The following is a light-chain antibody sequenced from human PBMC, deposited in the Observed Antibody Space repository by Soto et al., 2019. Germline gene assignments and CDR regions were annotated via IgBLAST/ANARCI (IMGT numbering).Light chain of an antibody. Sequence: QSALTQPASVSGPPGQSITISCTGTRSDVGGYNYVSWYQQHPGKAPKLMIFEISNRPSEVSNRFSGSKSGNTASLTISGLQAEDEADYYCSSYTSSSVVFGGGTQLTVL. CDR1: RSDVGGYNY. V-gene: IGLV2-14*01. J-gene: IGLJ2*01. CDR3: SSYTSSSVV. CDR2: EIS.